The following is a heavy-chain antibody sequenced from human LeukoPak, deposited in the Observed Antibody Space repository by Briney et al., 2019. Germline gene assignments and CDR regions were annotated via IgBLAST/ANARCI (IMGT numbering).Heavy chain of an antibody. D-gene: IGHD2-8*01. J-gene: IGHJ5*02. CDR1: GYTFTSYG. CDR3: AREGDCTNGVCYRPNWFDP. V-gene: IGHV1-18*01. CDR2: ISAYNGNT. Sequence: ASVKVSCKASGYTFTSYGISWVRQAPGQGLEWMGWISAYNGNTNYAQKLQGRVTMTTDTSTSTAYMERRSLRSDDTAVYYCAREGDCTNGVCYRPNWFDPWGQGTLVTVSS.